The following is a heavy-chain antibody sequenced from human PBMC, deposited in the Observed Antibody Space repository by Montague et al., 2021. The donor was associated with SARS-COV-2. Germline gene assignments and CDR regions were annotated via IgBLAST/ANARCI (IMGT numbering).Heavy chain of an antibody. CDR2: IYTSGYV. J-gene: IGHJ2*01. V-gene: IGHV4-4*07. CDR3: ARAIWHLDV. CDR1: GDSISRYY. Sequence: SETLSLTCSVSGDSISRYYWSWIRQSDGKGLEWIGRIYTSGYVNYNPALRGRVSMSVDTSKTQVSLTVTSVTAADTAVYYCARAIWHLDVWGRGILVTVSS.